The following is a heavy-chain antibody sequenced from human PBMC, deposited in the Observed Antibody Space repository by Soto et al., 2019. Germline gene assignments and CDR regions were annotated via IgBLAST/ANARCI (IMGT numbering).Heavy chain of an antibody. CDR1: GYIFINYY. CDR2: INPNGGST. D-gene: IGHD6-13*01. Sequence: QVHLVQSGAEVKKPGAAVKVSCKASGYIFINYYIHWVRQAPGQGLEWIGIINPNGGSTNYAQKFRGRVTMGRDTSTSTVYMDLSSPISDDTAVYYCARDLAAADYWGQGTLVTVSS. J-gene: IGHJ4*02. V-gene: IGHV1-46*01. CDR3: ARDLAAADY.